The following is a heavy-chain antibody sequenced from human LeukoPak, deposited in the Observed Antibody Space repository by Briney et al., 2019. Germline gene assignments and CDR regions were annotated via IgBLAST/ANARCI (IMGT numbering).Heavy chain of an antibody. CDR2: INHSGST. D-gene: IGHD3-9*01. CDR3: ARVTVLRYFDWLPDYFDY. CDR1: GGSFSGYY. J-gene: IGHJ4*02. Sequence: PSETLSLTCAVYGGSFSGYYWSWIRQPPGKELEWIGEINHSGSTNYNPSLKSRVTISVDTSKNQFSLKLSSVTAADTAVYYCARVTVLRYFDWLPDYFDYWGQGTLVTVSS. V-gene: IGHV4-34*01.